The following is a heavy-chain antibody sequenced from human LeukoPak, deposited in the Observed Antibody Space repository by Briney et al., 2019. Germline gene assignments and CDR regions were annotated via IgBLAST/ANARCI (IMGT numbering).Heavy chain of an antibody. J-gene: IGHJ3*02. Sequence: GGSLRLSCVASGFTFNNYAMHWVRQAPGKGLDWVAVISYDGNNEYYADSVKGRFTISRDNSKNTLYLQMNSLRAEDTAVYYCRVAITTAPDAFDIWGQGTMVTVSS. V-gene: IGHV3-30*04. CDR2: ISYDGNNE. CDR3: RVAITTAPDAFDI. D-gene: IGHD3-22*01. CDR1: GFTFNNYA.